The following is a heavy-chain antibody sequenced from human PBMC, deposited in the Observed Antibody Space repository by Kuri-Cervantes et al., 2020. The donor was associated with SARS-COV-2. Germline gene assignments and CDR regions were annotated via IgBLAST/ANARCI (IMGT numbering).Heavy chain of an antibody. CDR3: ARDTVRGVIRYYFDY. CDR2: IYSSGST. V-gene: IGHV3-53*01. J-gene: IGHJ4*02. CDR1: GFTVNSNY. D-gene: IGHD3-16*02. Sequence: GESLKISCAASGFTVNSNYMSWVRQAPGKGLEWVSVIYSSGSTNYADSVKGRFTISRDNSKNTLYLQMNSLRTEDTAVYYCARDTVRGVIRYYFDYWGQGTLVTVSS.